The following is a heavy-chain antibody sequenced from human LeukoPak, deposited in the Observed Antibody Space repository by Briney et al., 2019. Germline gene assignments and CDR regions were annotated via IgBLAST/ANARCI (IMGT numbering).Heavy chain of an antibody. Sequence: GGSLTLSCAPSGFTLSGNYMSWVRQPPRKGLEWVSVIYIGGSTHYPDSATGRFTISPDNSKNTVYVQMNSLRAEDTGVYYCARTAAGPYDYDYYMDVWGKGTTVTISS. CDR2: IYIGGST. CDR1: GFTLSGNY. D-gene: IGHD6-13*01. J-gene: IGHJ6*03. V-gene: IGHV3-53*01. CDR3: ARTAAGPYDYDYYMDV.